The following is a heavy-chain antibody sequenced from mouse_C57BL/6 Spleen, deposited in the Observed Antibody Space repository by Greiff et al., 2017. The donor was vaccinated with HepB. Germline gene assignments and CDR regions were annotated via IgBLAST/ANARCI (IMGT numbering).Heavy chain of an antibody. V-gene: IGHV7-3*01. Sequence: EVMLVESGGGLVQPGGSLSLSCAASGFTFTDYYMSWVRQPPGKALEWLGFIRNKANGYTTEYSASVKGRFTISRDNSQSILYLQMNALRAEDSATYYCARYGNKGMDYWGQGTSVTVSS. J-gene: IGHJ4*01. CDR1: GFTFTDYY. D-gene: IGHD2-1*01. CDR2: IRNKANGYTT. CDR3: ARYGNKGMDY.